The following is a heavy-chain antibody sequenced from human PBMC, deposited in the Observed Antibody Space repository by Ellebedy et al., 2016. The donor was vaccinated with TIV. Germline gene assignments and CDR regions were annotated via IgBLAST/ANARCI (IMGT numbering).Heavy chain of an antibody. CDR3: SKAVAGYFDY. Sequence: MPSETLSLTCAVSGGSISSSNWWSWVRQPPGKGLEWIGDIYHSGGTNYSPSLKSPVPISVDKSKSQFSLKLNSVTAADTAVYYCSKAVAGYFDYWGQGTLVTVSS. CDR2: IYHSGGT. J-gene: IGHJ4*02. CDR1: GGSISSSNW. D-gene: IGHD6-19*01. V-gene: IGHV4-4*02.